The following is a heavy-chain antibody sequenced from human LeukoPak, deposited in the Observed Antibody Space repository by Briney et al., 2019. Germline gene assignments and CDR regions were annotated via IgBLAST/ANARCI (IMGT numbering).Heavy chain of an antibody. CDR1: GFTFSSYE. J-gene: IGHJ4*02. CDR2: IKQDGSEK. CDR3: ARDSGPQDGYKNFDY. D-gene: IGHD5-24*01. V-gene: IGHV3-7*01. Sequence: GGSLRLSCVASGFTFSSYEMNWVRQAPGKGLEWVANIKQDGSEKYYVDSVKGRFTISRDNAKNSLYLQMNSLRAEDTAVYYCARDSGPQDGYKNFDYWGQGTLVTVSS.